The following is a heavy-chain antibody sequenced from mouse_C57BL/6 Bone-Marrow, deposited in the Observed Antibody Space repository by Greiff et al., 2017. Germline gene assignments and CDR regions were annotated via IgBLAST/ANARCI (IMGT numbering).Heavy chain of an antibody. Sequence: EVHLVESGGDLVKPGGSLKLSCAASGFTFSSYGMSWVRQTPDKRLEWVATISSGGSYTYYPDSVKGRFTISRDNAKNTLYLQMSSLKSEDTAMYYCAVITTVADYWGQGTTLTVSS. CDR2: ISSGGSYT. J-gene: IGHJ2*01. D-gene: IGHD1-1*01. V-gene: IGHV5-6*01. CDR1: GFTFSSYG. CDR3: AVITTVADY.